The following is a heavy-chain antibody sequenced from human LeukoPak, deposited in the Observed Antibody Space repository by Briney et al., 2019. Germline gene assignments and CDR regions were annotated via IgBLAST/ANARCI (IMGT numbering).Heavy chain of an antibody. D-gene: IGHD1-26*01. V-gene: IGHV3-7*01. CDR2: IKQDGSEK. CDR3: ASTLSGSYVDY. J-gene: IGHJ4*02. CDR1: GFTFSGYW. Sequence: PGGSLRLSCAASGFTFSGYWMSWVRQAPGKGLEWVANIKQDGSEKYYVDSVKGRFTISRDNAKNSLYLQMNSLRAEDTAVYYCASTLSGSYVDYWGQGTLVTVSS.